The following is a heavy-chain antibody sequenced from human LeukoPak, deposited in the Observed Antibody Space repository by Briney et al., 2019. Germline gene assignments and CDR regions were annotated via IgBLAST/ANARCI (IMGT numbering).Heavy chain of an antibody. CDR2: IYYSGST. D-gene: IGHD6-6*01. CDR3: ARDREYSSSGLVWFDP. Sequence: PSETLSLTCTAPGGTVSGYYWSWIRQPPGKGLEWIGYIYYSGSTNYNPSLKSRVTISVDTSENQFSLKLTSVTAADTAVYYCARDREYSSSGLVWFDPWGHGILVTVCS. J-gene: IGHJ5*02. CDR1: GGTVSGYY. V-gene: IGHV4-59*02.